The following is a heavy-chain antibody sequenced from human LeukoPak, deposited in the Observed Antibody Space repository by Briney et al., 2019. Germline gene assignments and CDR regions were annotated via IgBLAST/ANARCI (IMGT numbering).Heavy chain of an antibody. V-gene: IGHV3-23*01. CDR3: AKDETGAFDY. J-gene: IGHJ4*02. CDR2: ISGSGGST. Sequence: GGSLRLSCAASGFTFSSYAMGWVRQAPGKGLEWVSAISGSGGSTYYADSVKGRFTISRDNSKNTLYLQMNSLGAEDTAVYYCAKDETGAFDYWGQGTLVTVSS. D-gene: IGHD3-10*01. CDR1: GFTFSSYA.